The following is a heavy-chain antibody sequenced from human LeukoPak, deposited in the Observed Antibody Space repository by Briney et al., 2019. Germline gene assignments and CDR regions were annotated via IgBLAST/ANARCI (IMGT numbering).Heavy chain of an antibody. Sequence: ASVKVSCKGSGYTFTSYFMHWVRQAPGQGLEWMGIINPSGGSASYAQKYQGRVTMTRDTATSTVYMELSILRSEDTAVYYCARDVPHITMVRGVITGGIDYWGQGTLVTVSS. J-gene: IGHJ4*02. D-gene: IGHD3-10*01. CDR3: ARDVPHITMVRGVITGGIDY. V-gene: IGHV1-46*01. CDR2: INPSGGSA. CDR1: GYTFTSYF.